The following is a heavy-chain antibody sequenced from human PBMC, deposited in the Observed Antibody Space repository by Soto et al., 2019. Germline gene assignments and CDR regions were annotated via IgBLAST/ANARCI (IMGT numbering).Heavy chain of an antibody. CDR3: ARWPQPRYTADHYDVDV. CDR1: GGTFSSSG. Sequence: QVHLVQSGTEVKKPGSSVKVSCKASGGTFSSSGFSWVRQAPGQGLEWMGMIVPSLDTTNYAQKFQARVTITADEVTSTAYMELRSLRSEDTAVYYCARWPQPRYTADHYDVDVWGQGTRVIVSS. V-gene: IGHV1-69*11. CDR2: IVPSLDTT. J-gene: IGHJ6*02. D-gene: IGHD3-16*02.